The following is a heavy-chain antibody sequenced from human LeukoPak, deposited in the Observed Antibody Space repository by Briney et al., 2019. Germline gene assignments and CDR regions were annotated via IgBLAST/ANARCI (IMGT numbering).Heavy chain of an antibody. D-gene: IGHD3-22*01. Sequence: PGGSLRLSCAASGFTFDDYAMHWVRQAPGKGLEWVSLISWDGGSTYYADSVKGRFTISRDNSKNSLYLQMNSLRAEDTALYYCARDYYDSSGTHPGNYYYYYMDVWGKGTTVTVSS. V-gene: IGHV3-43D*03. CDR2: ISWDGGST. CDR3: ARDYYDSSGTHPGNYYYYYMDV. J-gene: IGHJ6*03. CDR1: GFTFDDYA.